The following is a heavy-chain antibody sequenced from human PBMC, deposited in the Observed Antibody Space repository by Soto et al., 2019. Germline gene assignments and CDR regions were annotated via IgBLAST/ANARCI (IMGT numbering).Heavy chain of an antibody. V-gene: IGHV5-51*01. CDR2: IYPGDYET. J-gene: IGHJ4*02. CDR1: GYTFSNFW. D-gene: IGHD6-13*01. Sequence: SGESLKISCQCSGYTFSNFWIAWVRQLPGKGLEWMGIIYPGDYETRYSPSFHGKVTISADRSIGTAYLQWSSLEASDSAFYFCARSPRSSPYFDYWGQGALVTVS. CDR3: ARSPRSSPYFDY.